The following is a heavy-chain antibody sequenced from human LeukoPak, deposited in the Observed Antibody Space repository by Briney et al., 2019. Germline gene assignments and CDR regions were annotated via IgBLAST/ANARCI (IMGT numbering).Heavy chain of an antibody. CDR2: IYHSGST. CDR1: GGSISSSNW. V-gene: IGHV4-4*02. D-gene: IGHD6-19*01. J-gene: IGHJ4*02. CDR3: AREVGQYSNGWLSSEFYFDY. Sequence: SETLSLTCAVSGGSISSSNWWSWVRQPPGKGLEWIGEIYHSGSTNYNPSLKSRVTMSVDTSKNQFSLNLSSVTAADTAVYYCAREVGQYSNGWLSSEFYFDYWGQGTLVTVSS.